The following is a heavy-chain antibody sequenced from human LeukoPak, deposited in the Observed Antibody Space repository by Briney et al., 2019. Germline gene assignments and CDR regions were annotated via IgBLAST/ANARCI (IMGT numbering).Heavy chain of an antibody. CDR2: IYYSGST. Sequence: SETLSLTCTVSGGSISSYYWSWIRQPPGKGLEWIGYIYYSGSTNYNPSLKSRVTISVDTSKNQFSLKLSSVTAADTAVYYCARLLLERPYYYGMDVWGQGTTVTVSS. CDR3: ARLLLERPYYYGMDV. J-gene: IGHJ6*02. V-gene: IGHV4-59*08. D-gene: IGHD1-1*01. CDR1: GGSISSYY.